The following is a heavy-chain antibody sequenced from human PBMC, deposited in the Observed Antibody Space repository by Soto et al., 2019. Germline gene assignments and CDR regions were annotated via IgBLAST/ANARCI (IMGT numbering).Heavy chain of an antibody. CDR3: ARSRLAAAGYYYYGMDV. V-gene: IGHV1-69*13. CDR1: GGTFSSYA. J-gene: IGHJ6*02. CDR2: IIPIFGTA. D-gene: IGHD6-13*01. Sequence: AASVKVSCKASGGTFSSYAISWVRQAPGQGLEWMGGIIPIFGTADYAQKFQGRVTITADESTSTAYMELSSLRSEDTAVYYCARSRLAAAGYYYYGMDVWGQGTTVTVSS.